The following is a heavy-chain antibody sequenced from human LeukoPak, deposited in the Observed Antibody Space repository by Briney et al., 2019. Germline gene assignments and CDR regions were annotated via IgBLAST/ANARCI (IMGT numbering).Heavy chain of an antibody. J-gene: IGHJ4*02. CDR1: GFTFSGYA. V-gene: IGHV3-23*01. Sequence: GGSLRLSCVASGFTFSGYAMSWVRQAPGKGLEWVSAISGSGGSTYYADSVKGRFTISRDNSKNTLYLQMNSLRAEDTAVYYCAKRPIAVAGPDYFDYWGQGTLVTVSS. CDR3: AKRPIAVAGPDYFDY. CDR2: ISGSGGST. D-gene: IGHD6-19*01.